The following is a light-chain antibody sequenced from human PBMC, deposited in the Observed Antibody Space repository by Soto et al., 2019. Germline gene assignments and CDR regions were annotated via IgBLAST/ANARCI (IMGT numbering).Light chain of an antibody. V-gene: IGLV2-14*01. CDR2: DVS. Sequence: QSVLTQPASVSGSPGQSITVSCSGTSTDIGGYNHVSWYQQRPGKAPKLMIYDVSSRPSGVSNRFSGSKSGNTASLIISGLQAEDEAEYYCSSYTSSNPFYVFGTGPKLTVL. CDR3: SSYTSSNPFYV. CDR1: STDIGGYNH. J-gene: IGLJ1*01.